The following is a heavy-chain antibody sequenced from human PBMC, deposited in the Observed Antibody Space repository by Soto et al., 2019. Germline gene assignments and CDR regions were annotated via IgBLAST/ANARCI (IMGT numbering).Heavy chain of an antibody. Sequence: GGSLRLSCAASGFTFSNAWMSWVRQAPGKGPEWVGRIKSKTDGGTTDYAAPVKGRFTISRDDSKNTLYLQMNSLKTEDTAVYYCATDNTGGGFLFDYWGQGTLVTVSS. CDR2: IKSKTDGGTT. CDR3: ATDNTGGGFLFDY. V-gene: IGHV3-15*01. J-gene: IGHJ4*02. D-gene: IGHD7-27*01. CDR1: GFTFSNAW.